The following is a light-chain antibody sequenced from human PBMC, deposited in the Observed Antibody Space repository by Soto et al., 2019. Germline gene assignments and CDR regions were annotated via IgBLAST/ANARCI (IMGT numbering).Light chain of an antibody. CDR3: HQYNSWPPGT. CDR2: DAS. J-gene: IGKJ2*01. V-gene: IGKV3-15*01. CDR1: QSISRS. Sequence: EIVLTQSPAILSGSPGERATLSCRASQSISRSLAWYQQKPGQAPRLLISDASTRATGIPARFSGSGSGTEFTLTISSLQSEDFALYYCHQYNSWPPGTFGQGTKVEIK.